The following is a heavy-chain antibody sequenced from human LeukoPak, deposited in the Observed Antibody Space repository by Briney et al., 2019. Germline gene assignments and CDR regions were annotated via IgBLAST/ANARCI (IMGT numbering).Heavy chain of an antibody. D-gene: IGHD3-16*01. Sequence: PSETLSLTCTVSGGSIGNYYWSWIRQPAGKGLEWIGRIYTRGSTNYNPSLKSRVTMSVDTSKNQFSLKLSSVTAADTAVYYCARGGYEYYYMDVSGKGTTVPVSS. CDR1: GGSIGNYY. CDR3: ARGGYEYYYMDV. V-gene: IGHV4-4*07. J-gene: IGHJ6*03. CDR2: IYTRGST.